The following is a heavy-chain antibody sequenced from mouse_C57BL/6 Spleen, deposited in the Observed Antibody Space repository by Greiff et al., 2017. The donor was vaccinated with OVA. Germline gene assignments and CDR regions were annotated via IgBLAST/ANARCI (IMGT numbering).Heavy chain of an antibody. CDR3: ARKRGLSTDY. CDR2: IDPSDSYT. D-gene: IGHD1-1*01. CDR1: GYTFTSYW. J-gene: IGHJ2*01. Sequence: VQLQQPGAELVMPGASVKLSCKASGYTFTSYWMHWVKQRPGQGLEWIGEIDPSDSYTNYNQKFKGKSTLTVDKSSSTAYMQLSSLTSEDSAVCYCARKRGLSTDYWGQGTTLTVSS. V-gene: IGHV1-69*01.